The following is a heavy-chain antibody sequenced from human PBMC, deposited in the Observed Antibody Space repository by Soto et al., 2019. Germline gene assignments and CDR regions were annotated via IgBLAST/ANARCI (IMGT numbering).Heavy chain of an antibody. D-gene: IGHD2-15*01. CDR1: GYTFTGYY. V-gene: IGHV1-2*02. CDR2: INPNSGGT. CDR3: ARVGLVSYCSGGSCYYVSGLYNWFDP. Sequence: ASVKVSCKASGYTFTGYYMHWVRQAPGQGLEWMGWINPNSGGTNYAQKFQGRVTMTRDTSISTAYMELSRLRSDDTVVYYCARVGLVSYCSGGSCYYVSGLYNWFDPWGQGTLVTVSS. J-gene: IGHJ5*02.